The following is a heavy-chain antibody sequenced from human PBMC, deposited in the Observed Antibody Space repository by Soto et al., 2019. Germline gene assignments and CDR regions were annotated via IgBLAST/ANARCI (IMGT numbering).Heavy chain of an antibody. CDR3: ARGLSVTLFDY. CDR2: IYYSGGT. J-gene: IGHJ4*02. D-gene: IGHD4-17*01. V-gene: IGHV4-31*03. CDR1: GGSITTGGYY. Sequence: QVQLQESGPGLVKPSQTLSLTCTVSGGSITTGGYYWSWIRQHPGKGPEWIGYIYYSGGTYYNPSLESRVTISVDTSKNQFSLRLSSVTAADTAVYYCARGLSVTLFDYWGQGTLVAVSS.